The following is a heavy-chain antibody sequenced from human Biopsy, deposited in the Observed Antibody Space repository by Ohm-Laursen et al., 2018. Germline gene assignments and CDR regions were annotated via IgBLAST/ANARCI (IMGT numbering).Heavy chain of an antibody. V-gene: IGHV3-23*01. J-gene: IGHJ3*02. CDR2: ITASGVST. D-gene: IGHD1-1*01. CDR3: AKGRVGNSGSLDI. Sequence: LSLTCAASGFAFSSFVMTWVRQAPGKGLEWVSTITASGVSTYYADSVRGRLTISRDNSQNTLFLQMSSLRAEDTAIYYCAKGRVGNSGSLDIWGHGTMVTVSS. CDR1: GFAFSSFV.